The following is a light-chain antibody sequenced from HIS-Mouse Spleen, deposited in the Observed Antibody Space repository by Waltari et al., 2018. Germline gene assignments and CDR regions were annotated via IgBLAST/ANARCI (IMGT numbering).Light chain of an antibody. CDR1: SSDVGGHNY. CDR2: EVS. Sequence: QSALTQPPSASGSPGQSVTISCTGTSSDVGGHNYVSWYQQHPGKAPKLLIYEVSKRPSGVPARFSGSKSGNTASLTVSGLQAEDEADYYCSSYAGSNNLVFGGGTKLTVL. V-gene: IGLV2-8*01. J-gene: IGLJ3*02. CDR3: SSYAGSNNLV.